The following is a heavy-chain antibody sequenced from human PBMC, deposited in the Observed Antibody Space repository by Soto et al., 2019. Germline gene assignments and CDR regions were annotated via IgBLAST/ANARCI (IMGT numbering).Heavy chain of an antibody. V-gene: IGHV5-51*01. CDR1: GYSFTSYW. CDR3: ARHDSPSVIYYYYGMDV. D-gene: IGHD2-15*01. Sequence: RGESLKISCKGSGYSFTSYWIGWVRQMPGKGLEWMGIIYPGDSDTRYSPSFQGQVTISADKSISTAYLQWSSLKASDSAIYYCARHDSPSVIYYYYGMDVWGQGTTVTVSS. CDR2: IYPGDSDT. J-gene: IGHJ6*02.